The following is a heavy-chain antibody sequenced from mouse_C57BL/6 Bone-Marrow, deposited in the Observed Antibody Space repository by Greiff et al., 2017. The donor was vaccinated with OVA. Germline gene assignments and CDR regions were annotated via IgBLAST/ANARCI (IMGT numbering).Heavy chain of an antibody. V-gene: IGHV1-82*01. D-gene: IGHD2-2*01. CDR2: IYPGDGDT. Sequence: QVQLQQSGPELVKPGASVKISCKASGYAFSSSWMNWVKQRPGKGLEWIGRIYPGDGDTNYNGKFKGKATLTADKSSSTAYMQLSSLTSEDSAVYFCAGRWLRGFAYWGQGTLVTVSA. J-gene: IGHJ3*01. CDR3: AGRWLRGFAY. CDR1: GYAFSSSW.